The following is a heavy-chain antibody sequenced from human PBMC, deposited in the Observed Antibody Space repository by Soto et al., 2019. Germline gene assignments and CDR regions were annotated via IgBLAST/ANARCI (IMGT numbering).Heavy chain of an antibody. D-gene: IGHD2-2*01. CDR1: GYSFTTYA. Sequence: QVHLEQSGAVVKKPGASVKVACKASGYSFTTYAMLWVRQAPGQRPEWIGWLNAGNGDTKYSQALQGRVTITVDTSATTVYLELSSLTAEDTAVYYCAKGGYCSTTSCVSWFDPWGQGTQVPVSP. CDR2: LNAGNGDT. V-gene: IGHV1-3*01. CDR3: AKGGYCSTTSCVSWFDP. J-gene: IGHJ5*02.